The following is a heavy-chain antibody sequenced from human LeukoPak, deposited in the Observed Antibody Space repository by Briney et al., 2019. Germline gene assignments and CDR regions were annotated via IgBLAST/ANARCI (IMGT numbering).Heavy chain of an antibody. J-gene: IGHJ4*02. CDR1: GFTFSSYS. CDR2: ISSSGSTI. V-gene: IGHV3-48*04. D-gene: IGHD3-9*01. CDR3: ARGSTYYDVLTGYHYYFDY. Sequence: GGSLRLSCAASGFTFSSYSMNWVRQAPGKGLEWVSYISSSGSTIYYADSVKGRFTISRDNAKNSLYLQMNSLRAEDTALYYCARGSTYYDVLTGYHYYFDYWGQGALVTVSS.